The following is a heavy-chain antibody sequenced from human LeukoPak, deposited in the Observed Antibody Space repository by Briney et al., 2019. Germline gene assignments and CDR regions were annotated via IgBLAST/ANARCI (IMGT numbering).Heavy chain of an antibody. J-gene: IGHJ4*02. Sequence: KTSETLSLTCTVSGGSISSGGYYWSWIRQHPGRGLEWIGYIYYSGSTYYNPSLKSRVTISVDTSKNQFSLKLSSVTAADTAVYYCARDFNGDFSFDYWGQGTLVTVSS. V-gene: IGHV4-31*03. D-gene: IGHD3/OR15-3a*01. CDR2: IYYSGST. CDR3: ARDFNGDFSFDY. CDR1: GGSISSGGYY.